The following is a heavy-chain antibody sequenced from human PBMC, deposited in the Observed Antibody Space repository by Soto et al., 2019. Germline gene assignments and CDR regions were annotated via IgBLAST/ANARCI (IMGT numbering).Heavy chain of an antibody. Sequence: QVRLVQSGAEVKKPGASVKVSCKASRYTFTRYGMHWVRQAPGQRLEWMGWINAGNGNTKYSQKFQGRGPITTATSASTGYMELSSLKSAATAVYYCARDGAVAGDSNFDSCGQATLVTVSS. D-gene: IGHD6-19*01. J-gene: IGHJ4*02. V-gene: IGHV1-3*01. CDR2: INAGNGNT. CDR3: ARDGAVAGDSNFDS. CDR1: RYTFTRYG.